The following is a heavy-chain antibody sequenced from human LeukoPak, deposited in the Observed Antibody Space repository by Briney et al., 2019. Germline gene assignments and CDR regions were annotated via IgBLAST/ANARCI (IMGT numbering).Heavy chain of an antibody. V-gene: IGHV3-23*01. J-gene: IGHJ4*02. CDR2: IGASGYRT. D-gene: IGHD4-17*01. Sequence: GGSLRLSCAASGFTFYSYAMGWVRQSPGKGLEWVSAIGASGYRTFYADSVKGRFTISRDNSKNTVYLQMNSLRAADTALYYCAKGKFQTTVTAYFDYWGQGTLVTVSS. CDR1: GFTFYSYA. CDR3: AKGKFQTTVTAYFDY.